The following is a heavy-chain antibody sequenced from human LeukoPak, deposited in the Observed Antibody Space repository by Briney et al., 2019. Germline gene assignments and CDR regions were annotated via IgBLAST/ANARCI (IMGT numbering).Heavy chain of an antibody. Sequence: PSETVSLTCAVCGGPFSEYFGSGLRHPPGKGLVWIGEIYHSGSTNYNPSLKSRVTISVDTSKNQFYLKLNSVTAADTAVYYCARGSDSRGYYFDHWGPGTLVTVSS. J-gene: IGHJ4*02. CDR1: GGPFSEYF. CDR2: IYHSGST. CDR3: ARGSDSRGYYFDH. D-gene: IGHD3-22*01. V-gene: IGHV4-34*01.